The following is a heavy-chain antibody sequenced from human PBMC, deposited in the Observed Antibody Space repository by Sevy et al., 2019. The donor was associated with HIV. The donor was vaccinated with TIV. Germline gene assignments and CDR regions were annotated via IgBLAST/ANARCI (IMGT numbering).Heavy chain of an antibody. D-gene: IGHD3-16*01. Sequence: GGSLRLSCEASGFTFNNFPIHWVRQAPGKGLEWVAVVSFDGGSKYYADSVRGRFTVSRDNSKNTVYLQLNSLRAEDMAVYYCVRERARSITFDIWGQGTLVTVSS. CDR1: GFTFNNFP. CDR3: VRERARSITFDI. CDR2: VSFDGGSK. J-gene: IGHJ3*02. V-gene: IGHV3-30-3*01.